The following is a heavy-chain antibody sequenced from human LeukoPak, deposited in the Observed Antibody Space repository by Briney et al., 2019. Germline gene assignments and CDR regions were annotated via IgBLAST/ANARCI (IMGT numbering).Heavy chain of an antibody. J-gene: IGHJ6*03. CDR1: GFTFSNYV. Sequence: GGSLRLSCAASGFTFSNYVMHWVRQAPGKGLEWVAAISGSGGTTHYADSVKGRFTISRDNSKNTLYLQMNSLRAEDTAVYYCAKGGIAVASTSYYYYMDVWGKGTTVTSSS. CDR2: ISGSGGTT. V-gene: IGHV3-23*01. D-gene: IGHD6-19*01. CDR3: AKGGIAVASTSYYYYMDV.